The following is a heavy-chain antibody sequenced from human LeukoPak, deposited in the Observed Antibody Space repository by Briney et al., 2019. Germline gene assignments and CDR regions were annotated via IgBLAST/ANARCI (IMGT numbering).Heavy chain of an antibody. V-gene: IGHV3-7*01. CDR2: IKQDGSEK. J-gene: IGHJ4*02. Sequence: GGSLRLSCAASGFTFSSYAMSWVRQAPGKGLEWVANIKQDGSEKYYVDSVKGRFTISRDNAKNSLYLQMNSLRAEDTAVYYCARIFGLNYYDSSGYYYFDYWGQGTLVTVSS. CDR3: ARIFGLNYYDSSGYYYFDY. D-gene: IGHD3-22*01. CDR1: GFTFSSYA.